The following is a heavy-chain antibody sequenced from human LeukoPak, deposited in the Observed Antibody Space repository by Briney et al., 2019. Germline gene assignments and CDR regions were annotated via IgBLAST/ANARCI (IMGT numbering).Heavy chain of an antibody. V-gene: IGHV3-30*01. CDR1: GFTFSAYA. J-gene: IGHJ3*02. CDR2: ISYDGSNK. Sequence: GGSLRLSCAASGFTFSAYAMHWVRQAPGKGLEWEAVISYDGSNKYYADSVKGRFTISGDKSKDTLYLQMNSLRPEDTAVYYCARGPGPIAGAKNPFDIWGQGTMVTVSS. CDR3: ARGPGPIAGAKNPFDI. D-gene: IGHD1-26*01.